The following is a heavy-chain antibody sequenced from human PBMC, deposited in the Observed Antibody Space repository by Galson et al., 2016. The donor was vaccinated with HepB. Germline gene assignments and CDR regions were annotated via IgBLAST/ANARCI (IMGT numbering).Heavy chain of an antibody. CDR1: GYSFSTYW. Sequence: QSGAEVKKPGESLKISCKGSGYSFSTYWIGWVRQRPGKGLEWMGIIYPDDSDTTYSPSFQGQVTISADRSISTAYLQWSSLEASDTAMYYCARHEPYFYDSSGYADYWGQRTLVTVAS. D-gene: IGHD3-22*01. CDR3: ARHEPYFYDSSGYADY. CDR2: IYPDDSDT. J-gene: IGHJ4*02. V-gene: IGHV5-51*01.